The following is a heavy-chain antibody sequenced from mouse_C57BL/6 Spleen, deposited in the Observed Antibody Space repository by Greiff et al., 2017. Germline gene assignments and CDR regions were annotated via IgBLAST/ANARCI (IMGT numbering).Heavy chain of an antibody. Sequence: EVQLQQSGTVLARPGASVKMSCKTSGYTFTSYWMHWVKQRPGQGLEWIGAIYPGNSDTSYNQKFKGKAKLTAVTSASTAYMELGSLTNEDSAVYYSTIYYGSSYIYYFDYWGQGTTLTVSS. CDR2: IYPGNSDT. CDR1: GYTFTSYW. CDR3: TIYYGSSYIYYFDY. J-gene: IGHJ2*01. D-gene: IGHD1-1*01. V-gene: IGHV1-5*01.